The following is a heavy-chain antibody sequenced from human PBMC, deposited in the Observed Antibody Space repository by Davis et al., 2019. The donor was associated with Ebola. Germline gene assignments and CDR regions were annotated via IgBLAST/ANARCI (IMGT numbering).Heavy chain of an antibody. CDR2: ISASEGHT. J-gene: IGHJ3*02. CDR3: ARGVDYGFDI. D-gene: IGHD2-21*02. V-gene: IGHV3-23*01. CDR1: GFTFSNYD. Sequence: GESLKISCAASGFTFSNYDMSWVRHVPGKGLEWVSTISASEGHTHYSDSVRGRFTISRDNSKNTLYLQMNSLRAEDTATYYCARGVDYGFDIWGQGTMVTVSS.